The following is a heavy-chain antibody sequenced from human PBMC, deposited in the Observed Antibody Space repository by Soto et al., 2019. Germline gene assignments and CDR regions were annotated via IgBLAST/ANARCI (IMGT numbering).Heavy chain of an antibody. J-gene: IGHJ3*02. V-gene: IGHV3-7*01. D-gene: IGHD3-3*01. CDR2: IKQDGSEK. CDR1: GFTFSSYW. Sequence: HPGGSLRLSCAASGFTFSSYWMSWVRQAPGKGLEWGANIKQDGSEKYYVDSVKGRFTISRENAKNSLYLQMNSLRAEDTAVYYCARDVSANYDFWSGQISGTFDIWGQGTMVTVSS. CDR3: ARDVSANYDFWSGQISGTFDI.